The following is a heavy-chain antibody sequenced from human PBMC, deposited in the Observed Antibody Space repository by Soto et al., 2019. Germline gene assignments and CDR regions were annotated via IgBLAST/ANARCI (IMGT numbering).Heavy chain of an antibody. Sequence: QVQLVESGGGVVQPGTSLRLSCAASGFKFSNYGMHWVRQAPGKGLEWVSVISYDGSNKYYADSVKGRFAISRDNSKNTLYLQMNSLRAEDTAVYYCAKSHPITVISLDYWGQGILVTVS. CDR3: AKSHPITVISLDY. D-gene: IGHD3-16*02. CDR2: ISYDGSNK. J-gene: IGHJ4*02. CDR1: GFKFSNYG. V-gene: IGHV3-30*18.